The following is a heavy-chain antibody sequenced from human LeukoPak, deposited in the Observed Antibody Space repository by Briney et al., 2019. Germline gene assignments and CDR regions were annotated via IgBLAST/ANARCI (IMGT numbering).Heavy chain of an antibody. CDR3: AREGACGGTSCLDAFDI. CDR1: GFTFSSYE. Sequence: GGSLRLSCAASGFTFSSYEMNWVRQAPGRGLEWVSYISSSGTTIYYADSVRGRFTISRDNAKNSLYLQMNSLRAEDTAVYYCAREGACGGTSCLDAFDIWGQGTMVTVSS. D-gene: IGHD2-2*01. V-gene: IGHV3-48*03. J-gene: IGHJ3*02. CDR2: ISSSGTTI.